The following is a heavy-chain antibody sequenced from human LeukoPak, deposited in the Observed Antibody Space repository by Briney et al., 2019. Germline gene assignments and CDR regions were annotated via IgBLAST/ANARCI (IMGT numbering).Heavy chain of an antibody. J-gene: IGHJ4*02. CDR2: IKSKTDGGTT. CDR3: TTEAYDYVWGSYRYRFDY. CDR1: GFTFSNAW. V-gene: IGHV3-15*01. D-gene: IGHD3-16*02. Sequence: GGSLRLSCAASGFTFSNAWMSWVRQAPGKGLEWVGRIKSKTDGGTTDYAAPVKGRFTISRDDSKNTLYLQMNSLKTEDTAVYYCTTEAYDYVWGSYRYRFDYWGQGTLVTVSS.